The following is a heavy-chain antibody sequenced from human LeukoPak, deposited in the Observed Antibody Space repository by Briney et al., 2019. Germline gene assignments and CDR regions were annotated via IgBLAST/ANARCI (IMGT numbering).Heavy chain of an antibody. V-gene: IGHV1-69*05. CDR1: GGTFSSYV. Sequence: SVKVSCKASGGTFSSYVISWVRQAPGQGLQWMGGIIPMFGAVNYAQKFQGRVTMTTDTPTSTAYMELRSLRSDDTAVYYCARGYYYDSSGLAVYWGQGTLVTVSS. D-gene: IGHD3-22*01. CDR2: IIPMFGAV. J-gene: IGHJ4*02. CDR3: ARGYYYDSSGLAVY.